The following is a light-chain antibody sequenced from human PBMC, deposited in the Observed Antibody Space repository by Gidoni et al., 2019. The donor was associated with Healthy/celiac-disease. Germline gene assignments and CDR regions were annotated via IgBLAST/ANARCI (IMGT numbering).Light chain of an antibody. J-gene: IGKJ4*01. Sequence: EIVLTQSPATLSLSPGERATLSCRASQSVSSYLAWYQQNPGQAPRLLIYDASNRATGIPARFSGSGSGTDFTLTISSLEPEDFAVYYGQQRSNWPHTFGGGTKVEIK. CDR2: DAS. CDR3: QQRSNWPHT. CDR1: QSVSSY. V-gene: IGKV3-11*01.